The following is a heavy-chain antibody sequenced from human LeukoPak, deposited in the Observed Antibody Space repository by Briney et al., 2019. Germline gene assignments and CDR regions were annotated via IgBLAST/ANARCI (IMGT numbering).Heavy chain of an antibody. J-gene: IGHJ5*02. D-gene: IGHD3-3*02. CDR3: ARDFSRDGWLDP. V-gene: IGHV1-2*02. CDR1: GYTFTGYY. CDR2: INPNSGGT. Sequence: GSVKVSCKASGYTFTGYYMHWVRQAPGQGLEWIGRINPNSGGTNYAQKFHGRVTATRDTSINTAYMELSRLTTDDTSFYYYARDFSRDGWLDPWGQGTLVTVSS.